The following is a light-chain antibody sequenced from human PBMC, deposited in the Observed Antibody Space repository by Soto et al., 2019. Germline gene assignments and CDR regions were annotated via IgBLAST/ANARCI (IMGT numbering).Light chain of an antibody. Sequence: QSALTQPRSVSGSPGQSVTISCTGTSSDAGGYNYVSWYQQHPGKAPKLVIYDVSKRPSGVPDRFSGSKSGNTASLTISGLQAEDEADYYCCSYAGTSLWVFGGGTKLTVL. J-gene: IGLJ3*02. CDR2: DVS. V-gene: IGLV2-11*01. CDR3: CSYAGTSLWV. CDR1: SSDAGGYNY.